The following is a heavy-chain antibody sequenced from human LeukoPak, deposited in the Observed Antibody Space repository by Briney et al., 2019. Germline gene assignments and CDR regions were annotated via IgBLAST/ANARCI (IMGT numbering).Heavy chain of an antibody. D-gene: IGHD1-1*01. V-gene: IGHV6-1*01. CDR2: TYYRSEWFH. CDR3: VGGGTSVAGMDV. CDR1: GDSVSTASNA. J-gene: IGHJ6*02. Sequence: SQTLSLTCAISGDSVSTASNAWYWIRQSPSRGLEWLGRTYYRSEWFHDYAVSVKSRMIINPDTSKNQFSLQLNSVTPEDTAIYYCVGGGTSVAGMDVWGQGTTVTVSS.